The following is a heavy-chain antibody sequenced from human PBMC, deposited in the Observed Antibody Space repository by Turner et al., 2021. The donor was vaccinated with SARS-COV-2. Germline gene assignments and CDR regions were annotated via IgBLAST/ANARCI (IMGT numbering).Heavy chain of an antibody. D-gene: IGHD2-8*01. Sequence: QVQLVVSGGAVVQPGRSLRLSCAASGFTFSSYGMHWVRQAPGKGLEWVAVIWYDGSNKYYADSVKGRFTISRDNSKNTLYLQMNSLTAEDTAVYYCARDPNAGYYYMDVWGKGTTVTVSS. CDR3: ARDPNAGYYYMDV. V-gene: IGHV3-33*01. J-gene: IGHJ6*03. CDR1: GFTFSSYG. CDR2: IWYDGSNK.